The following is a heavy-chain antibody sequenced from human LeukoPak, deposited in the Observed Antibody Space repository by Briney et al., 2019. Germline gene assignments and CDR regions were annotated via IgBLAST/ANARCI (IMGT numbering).Heavy chain of an antibody. CDR3: AKDFWSGYYPKY. D-gene: IGHD3-3*01. CDR2: IYSGGHT. J-gene: IGHJ4*02. CDR1: GFTVGNSY. V-gene: IGHV3-66*01. Sequence: GGSLRLSCAASGFTVGNSYLNWVRQAPGKGLVWVSVIYSGGHTYYADSVKGRFTISRDNSKNTLYLQMNSLRAEDTAVYYCAKDFWSGYYPKYWGQGTLVTVSS.